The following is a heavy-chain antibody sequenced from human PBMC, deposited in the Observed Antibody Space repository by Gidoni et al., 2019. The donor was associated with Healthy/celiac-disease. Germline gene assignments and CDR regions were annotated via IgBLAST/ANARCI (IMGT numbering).Heavy chain of an antibody. J-gene: IGHJ6*02. CDR3: ARSGVVIMPLGDYYYYYGMDV. V-gene: IGHV4-34*01. D-gene: IGHD3-3*01. CDR2: TNHSGST. Sequence: QVQLQQWGAGLLKPSETLSLTCAVYGGSFSGYYWSWIRQPPGKGLEWIGETNHSGSTNYNPSLKSRVTISVDTSKNQFSLKLSSVTAADTAVYYCARSGVVIMPLGDYYYYYGMDVWGQGTTVTVSS. CDR1: GGSFSGYY.